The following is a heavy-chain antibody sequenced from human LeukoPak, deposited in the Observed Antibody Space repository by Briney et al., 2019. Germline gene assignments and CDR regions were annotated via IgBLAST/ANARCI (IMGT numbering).Heavy chain of an antibody. V-gene: IGHV3-30*14. CDR3: ARDWNGDYAGRGAFDI. CDR2: ISYDGANK. J-gene: IGHJ3*02. D-gene: IGHD4-17*01. Sequence: GGSLRLSCVASDFTFSTYAMHWVRQAPGKGLEWVAVISYDGANKYYSDSVKGRFTISRHNSKNTLYLQMNSLRAEDTAVYYCARDWNGDYAGRGAFDIWGQGTMVTVSS. CDR1: DFTFSTYA.